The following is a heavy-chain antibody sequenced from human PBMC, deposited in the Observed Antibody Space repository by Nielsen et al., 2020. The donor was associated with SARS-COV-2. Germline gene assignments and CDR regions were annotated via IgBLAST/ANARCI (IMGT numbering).Heavy chain of an antibody. CDR1: GDSISSGDYY. CDR2: IYYSGST. CDR3: ARDCSSTSCQHMDV. D-gene: IGHD2-2*01. J-gene: IGHJ6*03. Sequence: SETLSLTCTVSGDSISSGDYYWSWIRQHPGKGLEWIGYIYYSGSTYYNPSLKSRVTISVDTSKNQFSLKLSSVTAADTAVYYCARDCSSTSCQHMDVWGKGTTVTVSS. V-gene: IGHV4-31*03.